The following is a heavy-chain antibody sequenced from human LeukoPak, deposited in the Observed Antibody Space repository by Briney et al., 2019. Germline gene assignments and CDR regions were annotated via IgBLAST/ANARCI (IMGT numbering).Heavy chain of an antibody. CDR3: ARDDTAMVNY. CDR1: GGSISSGSYY. V-gene: IGHV4-61*02. D-gene: IGHD5-18*01. CDR2: IYTSGST. J-gene: IGHJ4*02. Sequence: SETLSLTCTVSGGSISSGSYYWSWIRQPAGKGLEWIGRIYTSGSTNYNPSLKSRVTISVDTSKNQFSLKLSSVTAAGTAVYYCARDDTAMVNYWGQGTLVTVSS.